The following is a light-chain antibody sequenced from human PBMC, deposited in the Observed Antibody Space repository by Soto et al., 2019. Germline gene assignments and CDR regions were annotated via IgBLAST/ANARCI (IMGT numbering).Light chain of an antibody. CDR1: QSVSNTY. V-gene: IGKV3-20*01. CDR2: HAS. J-gene: IGKJ2*01. CDR3: QQYGTSPPVYA. Sequence: EIVLTQSPGTLSSSPGERATLSCRTSQSVSNTYLAWYQQKPGQAPRLLIYHASSRATGIPDRFSGSGSGTDFTLTISRLEPEDFAVYYCQQYGTSPPVYAFGQGTKLEI.